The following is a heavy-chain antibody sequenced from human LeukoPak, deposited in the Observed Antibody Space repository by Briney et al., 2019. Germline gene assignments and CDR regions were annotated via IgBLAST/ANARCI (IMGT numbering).Heavy chain of an antibody. J-gene: IGHJ3*02. CDR1: GGSISIYY. D-gene: IGHD2-2*02. CDR2: IHTSGRA. V-gene: IGHV4-4*07. CDR3: ARESRVYTLRAFDI. Sequence: SETLSLTCILSGGSISIYYWCWIRHPAGEGLGWSGRIHTSGRANYNPSLKSRVTMSVDTSKNQFSLKLSSVTAADTAVYFCARESRVYTLRAFDIWGQGTMVIVSS.